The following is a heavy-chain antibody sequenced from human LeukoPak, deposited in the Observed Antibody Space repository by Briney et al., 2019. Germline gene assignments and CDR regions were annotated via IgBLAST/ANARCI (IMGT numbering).Heavy chain of an antibody. J-gene: IGHJ4*02. D-gene: IGHD6-19*01. CDR1: GFTLRNYA. CDR3: ARSRSGWYNFDY. Sequence: PGGFLRLSCAASGFTLRNYAMGWVRQAPGKGLEWVSAISGSAVITYYADSVKGRFAISRDNSKNTLYLQMNSLRAEDTAVYYCARSRSGWYNFDYWGQGTLVTVSS. V-gene: IGHV3-23*01. CDR2: ISGSAVIT.